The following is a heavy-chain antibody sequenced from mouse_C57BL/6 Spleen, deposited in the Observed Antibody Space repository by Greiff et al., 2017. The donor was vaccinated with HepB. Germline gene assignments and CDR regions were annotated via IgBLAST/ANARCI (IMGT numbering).Heavy chain of an antibody. V-gene: IGHV1-72*01. CDR2: IDPNSGGT. Sequence: QVQLQQPGAELVKPGASVKLSCKASGYTFTSYWMHWVKQRPGRGLEWIGRIDPNSGGTKYNEKFKSKATLTVDKPASTAYMQLSSLTSEDTAVYYCASCYGSSLYYAMDYWGQGTSVTVSS. CDR1: GYTFTSYW. D-gene: IGHD1-1*01. J-gene: IGHJ4*01. CDR3: ASCYGSSLYYAMDY.